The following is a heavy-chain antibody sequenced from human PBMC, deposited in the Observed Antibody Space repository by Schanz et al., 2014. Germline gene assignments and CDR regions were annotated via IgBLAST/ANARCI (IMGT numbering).Heavy chain of an antibody. V-gene: IGHV3-23*04. J-gene: IGHJ4*02. CDR1: GFGFDDYA. CDR2: ITGSGAT. CDR3: ARGDPVAGLDY. Sequence: VQLVESGGGVVQPGGSLRLSCAASGFGFDDYAMSWVRQAPGKGLEWVSIITGSGATYYADSVKGRFTISRDNSKNTVYLQMNSLRGEDTGMYYCARGDPVAGLDYWGRGTLVTVSS.